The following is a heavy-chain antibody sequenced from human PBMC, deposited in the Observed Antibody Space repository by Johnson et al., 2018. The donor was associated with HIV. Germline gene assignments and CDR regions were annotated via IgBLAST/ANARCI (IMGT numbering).Heavy chain of an antibody. CDR3: AKELAADGVDAFDI. D-gene: IGHD6-13*01. CDR2: ISYAGSNK. CDR1: GFTFSSYG. J-gene: IGHJ3*02. Sequence: QVQLVESGGGVVQPGRSLRLSCAASGFTFSSYGMHWVRQAPGKGLEWVVVISYAGSNKSYADSVKGRFTISRDNSKNTLYLQMNSLRVEDTAVYYCAKELAADGVDAFDIWGQGTMVTVS. V-gene: IGHV3-30*18.